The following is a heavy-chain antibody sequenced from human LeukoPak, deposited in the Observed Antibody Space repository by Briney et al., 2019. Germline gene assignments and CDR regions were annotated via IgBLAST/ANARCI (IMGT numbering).Heavy chain of an antibody. CDR1: GFTFSSYG. J-gene: IGHJ6*03. V-gene: IGHV3-30*02. CDR2: IRYDGSDK. Sequence: GGSLRLSCAASGFTFSSYGMHWVRQAPGKGLEWVTLIRYDGSDKYYADSVKGRFTISRDNSKNTLYLQMNSLRAEDTAVYYCAKDRSNTYYYFMDVWGKGTTVTISS. CDR3: AKDRSNTYYYFMDV. D-gene: IGHD2/OR15-2a*01.